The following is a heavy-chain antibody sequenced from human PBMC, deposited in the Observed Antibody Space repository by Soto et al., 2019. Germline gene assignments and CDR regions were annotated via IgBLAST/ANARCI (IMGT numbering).Heavy chain of an antibody. Sequence: PSETLSLTCTVSGGSISSGGYYWSWIRQHPGKGLEWIGYIYYSGSTYYNPSLKSRVTISVDTSKNQFSLKLSSVTAADTAVYYCASSDSRIAAAGTNYWGQGTLVTVSS. J-gene: IGHJ4*02. D-gene: IGHD6-13*01. CDR2: IYYSGST. V-gene: IGHV4-31*03. CDR3: ASSDSRIAAAGTNY. CDR1: GGSISSGGYY.